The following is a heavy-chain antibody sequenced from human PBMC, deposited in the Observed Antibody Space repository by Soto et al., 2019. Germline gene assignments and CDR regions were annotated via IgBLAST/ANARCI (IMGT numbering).Heavy chain of an antibody. CDR2: IYYSGST. CDR3: ARELSGGRVRYRAFDI. Sequence: PSETLSLTCTVSGGSISSYYWSWVRQPPGKGLEWIGYIYYSGSTNYNPSLKSRVTISVDTSKNQFSLKLSSVTAADTAVYYCARELSGGRVRYRAFDIWGQGTMVTVSS. J-gene: IGHJ3*02. CDR1: GGSISSYY. V-gene: IGHV4-59*01. D-gene: IGHD6-25*01.